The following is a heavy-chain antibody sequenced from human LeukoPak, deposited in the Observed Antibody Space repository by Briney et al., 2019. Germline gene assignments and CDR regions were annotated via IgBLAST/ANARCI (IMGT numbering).Heavy chain of an antibody. J-gene: IGHJ4*02. Sequence: SETLSLTCSVSGGSISSYYWSWIRQPPGKGLEWIGYIYYSGSTNYNPSLKSRVTISVDTSKNQFSLKLSSVTAADTAVYYCAREGGYNPFDYWGQGTLVTVSS. D-gene: IGHD5-24*01. CDR1: GGSISSYY. V-gene: IGHV4-59*01. CDR3: AREGGYNPFDY. CDR2: IYYSGST.